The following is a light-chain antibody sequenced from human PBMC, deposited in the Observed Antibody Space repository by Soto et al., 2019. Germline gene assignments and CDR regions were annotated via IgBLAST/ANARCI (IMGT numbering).Light chain of an antibody. V-gene: IGLV2-8*01. CDR1: SSDVGGYNY. Sequence: QSALTQPPSASGSPGQSVAISCTGTSSDVGGYNYVSWYQLHPGKAPKLMIYEVNLRPSGVPDRFSGSKSGNTASLTVSGLQAEDEADYYCSSYASSNNNVFGTGTKLTVL. J-gene: IGLJ1*01. CDR2: EVN. CDR3: SSYASSNNNV.